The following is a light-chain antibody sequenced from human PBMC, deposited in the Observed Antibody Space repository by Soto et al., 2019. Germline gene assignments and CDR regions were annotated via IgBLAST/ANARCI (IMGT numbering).Light chain of an antibody. Sequence: EIGLTQSPGTLYLSPGERATLSCRASQSVSSSYLAWYQQKPGQAPRLLIYGASSRATGIPDRFSGSGSGTDFTLTISRLEPEDFAVYYCQKYGSSPVTFGQGTKVEIK. CDR3: QKYGSSPVT. J-gene: IGKJ1*01. CDR1: QSVSSSY. CDR2: GAS. V-gene: IGKV3-20*01.